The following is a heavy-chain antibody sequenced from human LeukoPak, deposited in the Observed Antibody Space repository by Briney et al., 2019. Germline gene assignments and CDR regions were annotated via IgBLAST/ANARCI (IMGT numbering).Heavy chain of an antibody. CDR3: ARDKAAAGTGVGDY. V-gene: IGHV1-18*01. D-gene: IGHD6-13*01. J-gene: IGHJ4*02. CDR2: ISTYNGNT. Sequence: GASVKVSCKASGYTFTSYGISWVRQAPGQGLEWMGWISTYNGNTNYAQKLQGRDTMATDTSTSTAYMELRSLRSDDTAVYYCARDKAAAGTGVGDYWGQGTLVTVSS. CDR1: GYTFTSYG.